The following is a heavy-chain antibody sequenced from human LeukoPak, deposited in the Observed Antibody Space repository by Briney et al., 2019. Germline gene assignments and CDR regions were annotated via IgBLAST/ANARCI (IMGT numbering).Heavy chain of an antibody. Sequence: PGGSLRLSCAASGFTFSNYVMSWVRQAPGKGLEWAAAISSSGDSTYYADSVKGRFTISRDNSKNTLYLQMNSLRAEDTAVYYCAKDQGDGSYFDYWGQGTLVTVSS. CDR1: GFTFSNYV. D-gene: IGHD5-24*01. CDR3: AKDQGDGSYFDY. J-gene: IGHJ4*02. V-gene: IGHV3-23*01. CDR2: ISSSGDST.